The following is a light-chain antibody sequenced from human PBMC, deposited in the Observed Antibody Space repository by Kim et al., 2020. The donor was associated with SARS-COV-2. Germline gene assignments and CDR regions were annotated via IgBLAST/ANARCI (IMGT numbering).Light chain of an antibody. J-gene: IGKJ2*01. CDR2: GAS. V-gene: IGKV3-20*01. CDR1: QGVGPSY. Sequence: PGERPPPPARPRQGVGPSYLPWYQPNPGPAPGPLIYGASSGAPGIPDRFRGSGSGTDFPLTISRLEPEDFAVYYCQQYGSSPMYPFGQGTKRGI. CDR3: QQYGSSPMYP.